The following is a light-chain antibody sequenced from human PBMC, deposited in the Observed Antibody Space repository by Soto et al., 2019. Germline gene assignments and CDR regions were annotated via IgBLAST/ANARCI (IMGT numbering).Light chain of an antibody. Sequence: EIVVTQSPATLSLSPGERATLSCRTSQSVSSYFAWYQQKPGRAPRLLIYDASSRATGIPARFIGSGSGTDFTLTISSLQPEYFAVYYCQQRSNWPFTFGQGTRLEIK. V-gene: IGKV3-11*01. CDR3: QQRSNWPFT. CDR2: DAS. CDR1: QSVSSY. J-gene: IGKJ5*01.